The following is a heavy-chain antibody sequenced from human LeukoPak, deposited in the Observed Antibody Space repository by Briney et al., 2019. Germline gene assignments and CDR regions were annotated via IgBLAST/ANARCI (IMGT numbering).Heavy chain of an antibody. CDR3: ARGKRRIAAAGYDAFDI. CDR2: MNPNSGNT. CDR1: GYTFTGYD. Sequence: ASVKVSCKASGYTFTGYDINWVRQATGQGLEWMGWMNPNSGNTGYAQKFQGRVTITRNTSISTAYMELSSLRSEDTAVYYCARGKRRIAAAGYDAFDIWGQGTMVTVSS. D-gene: IGHD6-13*01. J-gene: IGHJ3*02. V-gene: IGHV1-8*03.